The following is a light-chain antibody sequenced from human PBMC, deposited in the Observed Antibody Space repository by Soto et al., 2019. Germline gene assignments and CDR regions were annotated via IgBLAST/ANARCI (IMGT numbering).Light chain of an antibody. V-gene: IGKV1-5*01. CDR3: QHYNSYSEA. Sequence: GDRVTITCRASQSISSWLAWYQRKPGKAPKFLIYDASNLESGVPSRFSGSGSGTEFTLTISSLQPDDFATYYCQHYNSYSEAFGQGTKVDI. CDR2: DAS. CDR1: QSISSW. J-gene: IGKJ1*01.